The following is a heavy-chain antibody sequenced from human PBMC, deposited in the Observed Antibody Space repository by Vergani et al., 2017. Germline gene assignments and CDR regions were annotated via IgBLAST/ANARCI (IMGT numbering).Heavy chain of an antibody. V-gene: IGHV4-4*03. D-gene: IGHD3-10*01. Sequence: QVQLQESGPGLVKPPGTLSLTCDVSGGSISSSNWWSWVRPPPGKGLEWIGEIYHSGSTNYNPSLKSRVTISVDKSKNQFSLKLSSVTAADTAVYYCARVDTMVRGVKGGYFDYWGQGTLVTVSS. CDR2: IYHSGST. J-gene: IGHJ4*02. CDR3: ARVDTMVRGVKGGYFDY. CDR1: GGSISSSNW.